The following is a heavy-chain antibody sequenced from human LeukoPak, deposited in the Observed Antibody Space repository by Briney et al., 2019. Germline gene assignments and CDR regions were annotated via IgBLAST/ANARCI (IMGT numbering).Heavy chain of an antibody. V-gene: IGHV4-4*07. CDR2: VHPSGST. CDR1: GGFISSYC. D-gene: IGHD3-10*01. CDR3: ARSFYGSGNFDL. J-gene: IGHJ4*02. Sequence: PSETLSLTCSVSGGFISSYCWNWIRQPAGKGLEWIGRVHPSGSTKYNPSLKNRVTMSLDTSKILFSLKLSSVTAADTAIYYCARSFYGSGNFDLWGQGTLVTVSS.